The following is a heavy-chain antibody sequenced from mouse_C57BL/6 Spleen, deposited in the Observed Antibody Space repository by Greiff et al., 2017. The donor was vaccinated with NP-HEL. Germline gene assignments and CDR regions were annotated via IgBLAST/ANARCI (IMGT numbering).Heavy chain of an antibody. J-gene: IGHJ4*01. CDR3: ARGGAPY. Sequence: VQLKQPGAELVKPGASVKLSCKASGYTFTSYWMQWVKQRPGQGLEWIGEIDPSDSYTNYNQKFKGKATLTVDTSSSTAYMQLSSLTSEDSAVYYCARGGAPYWGQGTSVTVSS. CDR2: IDPSDSYT. CDR1: GYTFTSYW. V-gene: IGHV1-50*01.